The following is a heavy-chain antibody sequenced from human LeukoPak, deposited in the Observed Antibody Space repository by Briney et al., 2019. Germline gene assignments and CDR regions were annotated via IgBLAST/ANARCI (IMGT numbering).Heavy chain of an antibody. CDR2: INHSGST. V-gene: IGHV4-34*01. D-gene: IGHD2/OR15-2a*01. J-gene: IGHJ4*02. CDR3: AGHHPRNTVDF. CDR1: GGSFSGYY. Sequence: SETLSLTCAVYGGSFSGYYWSWIRQPPGKGREWIGKINHSGSTNYTPSLKSRVTISVDTSKTQFSLRRSSVTAADTAVYYWAGHHPRNTVDFWGQGTLVTVSS.